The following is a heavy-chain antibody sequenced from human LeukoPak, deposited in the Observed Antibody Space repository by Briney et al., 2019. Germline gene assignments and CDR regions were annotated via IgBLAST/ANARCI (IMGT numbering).Heavy chain of an antibody. V-gene: IGHV4-39*07. J-gene: IGHJ4*02. CDR3: ARDIPPLGY. D-gene: IGHD2-21*01. Sequence: SETLSLTCTVSGGSISSSSYYWGWIRRPPGKGLEWIGSIYYSGSTYYNPSLKSRVTISVDTSKNQFSLKLSSVTAADTAVYYCARDIPPLGYWGQGTLVTVSS. CDR1: GGSISSSSYY. CDR2: IYYSGST.